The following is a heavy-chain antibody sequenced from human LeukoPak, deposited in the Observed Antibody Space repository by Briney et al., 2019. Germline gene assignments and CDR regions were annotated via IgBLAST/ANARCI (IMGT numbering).Heavy chain of an antibody. CDR1: GYTFSTYY. V-gene: IGHV1-46*01. CDR3: ARRGSGYDFDY. CDR2: INPNSGST. Sequence: ASVKVSCKASGYTFSTYYMHWVRQAPGQGLEWMGIINPNSGSTSYPQKFQGRVTMTRDTSTSTVYMELSSLRSEDTAVYYCARRGSGYDFDYWGQGTRVTVSS. D-gene: IGHD5-12*01. J-gene: IGHJ4*02.